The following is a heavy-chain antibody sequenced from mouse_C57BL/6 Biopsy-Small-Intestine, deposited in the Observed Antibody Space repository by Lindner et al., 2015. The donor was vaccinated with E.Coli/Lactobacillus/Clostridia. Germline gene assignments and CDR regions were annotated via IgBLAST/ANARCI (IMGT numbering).Heavy chain of an antibody. D-gene: IGHD2-4*01. Sequence: SVKVSCKASGYTFNNFAISWVRLAPGQGLEWMGGIVPIFDRTDYAQKFQGRVTMTEDTSTDTAYMELSSLRSEDTAVYYCALKGYDYVWGSYRYDYWGQGTLVTVSS. CDR2: IVPIFDRT. V-gene: IGHV1-55*01. J-gene: IGHJ4*01. CDR3: ALKGYDYVWGSYRYDY. CDR1: GYTFNNFA.